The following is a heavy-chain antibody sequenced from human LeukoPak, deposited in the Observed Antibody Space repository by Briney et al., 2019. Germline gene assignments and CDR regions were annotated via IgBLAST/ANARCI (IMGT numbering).Heavy chain of an antibody. J-gene: IGHJ4*02. CDR3: AKVFEVRGARRPKDY. CDR2: ISYDGGNK. CDR1: VFTFRDYG. V-gene: IGHV3-30*18. D-gene: IGHD3-10*01. Sequence: GGSLRLSCAASVFTFRDYGMQWVRQAPGKGLEWVALISYDGGNKFYADSVRDRFTISRDNSKNTLFLQMNSLRIEDTAVYYCAKVFEVRGARRPKDYWGQGTLVIVSS.